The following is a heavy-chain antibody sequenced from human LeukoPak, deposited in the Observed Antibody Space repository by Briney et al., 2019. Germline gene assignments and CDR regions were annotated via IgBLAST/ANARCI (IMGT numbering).Heavy chain of an antibody. CDR3: ARDRSAMITFGGVIVIPNNWFDP. Sequence: GGSLRLSCAASGFTFSNYAMSWVRQAPGKGLEWVSLISGITTNTYYADSVKGRFTISRDNAKNSLYLQMNSLRDEDTAVYYCARDRSAMITFGGVIVIPNNWFDPWGQGTLVTVSS. J-gene: IGHJ5*02. D-gene: IGHD3-16*02. CDR1: GFTFSNYA. CDR2: ISGITTNT. V-gene: IGHV3-23*01.